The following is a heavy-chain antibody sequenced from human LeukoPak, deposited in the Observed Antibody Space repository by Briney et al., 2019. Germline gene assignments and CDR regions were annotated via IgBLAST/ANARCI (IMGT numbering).Heavy chain of an antibody. J-gene: IGHJ3*01. Sequence: GGSLRLSCAASGFTFSSYAMSWVRQAPGKGLEWVSAISGSGGSTYYADSVKGRFTISRDNSKNTLYLQMNSLGAEDTAVYYCAKGGLIAVAGFYWGQGTMVTVSS. V-gene: IGHV3-23*01. CDR2: ISGSGGST. D-gene: IGHD6-19*01. CDR1: GFTFSSYA. CDR3: AKGGLIAVAGFY.